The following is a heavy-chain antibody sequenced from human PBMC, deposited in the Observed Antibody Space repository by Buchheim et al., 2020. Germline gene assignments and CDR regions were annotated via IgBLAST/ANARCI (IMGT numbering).Heavy chain of an antibody. D-gene: IGHD3-10*01. CDR1: GGSFSGYY. V-gene: IGHV4-34*01. CDR3: ARAPKRITMVQGKAGRMDV. Sequence: QVQLQQWGAGLLKPSETLSLTCAVYGGSFSGYYWSWIRQPPGKGLEWIGEINHSGSTNYNPSLKSRVTISVDTSKHPFPLKLSSVTAADTAVYYCARAPKRITMVQGKAGRMDVWGQGTT. J-gene: IGHJ6*02. CDR2: INHSGST.